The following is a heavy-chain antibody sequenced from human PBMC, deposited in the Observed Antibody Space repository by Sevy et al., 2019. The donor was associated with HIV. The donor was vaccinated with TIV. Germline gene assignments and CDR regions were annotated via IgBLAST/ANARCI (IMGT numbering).Heavy chain of an antibody. V-gene: IGHV3-33*01. D-gene: IGHD5-18*01. J-gene: IGHJ5*02. CDR1: GFTFSSYG. CDR2: IWYDGSNK. Sequence: GGSLRLSCAASGFTFSSYGMHWVRQTPGKGLEWVAVIWYDGSNKYYGDSVKGRFTIYRDNSKNTLWLQMNSLRPEDTAGYYCARDREETAMSFNWFDPWGQGTLVTVSS. CDR3: ARDREETAMSFNWFDP.